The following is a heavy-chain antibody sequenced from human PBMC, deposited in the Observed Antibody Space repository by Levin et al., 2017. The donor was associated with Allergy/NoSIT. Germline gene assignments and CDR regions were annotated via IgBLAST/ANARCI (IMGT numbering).Heavy chain of an antibody. CDR1: GYTFTGYY. J-gene: IGHJ4*02. Sequence: GESLKISCKASGYTFTGYYMHWVRQAPGQGLEWMGWINPNSGGTNYAQKFQGRVTMTRDTSISTAYMELSRLRSDDTAVYYCARSIVLVVAANDYWGQGTLVTVSA. D-gene: IGHD2-15*01. V-gene: IGHV1-2*02. CDR3: ARSIVLVVAANDY. CDR2: INPNSGGT.